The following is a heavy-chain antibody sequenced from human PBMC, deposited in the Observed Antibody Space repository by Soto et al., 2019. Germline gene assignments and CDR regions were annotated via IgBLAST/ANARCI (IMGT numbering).Heavy chain of an antibody. CDR2: IYYNGNT. Sequence: SETLSLTCTVSGASISSYYWNWIRQSPGKGLEWIGHIYYNGNTKYNPFLESRLTISVDTSKNQFSLELNSVTAADTAVYFCARRAVALDALREDNRFDLWGQGALVIVSS. V-gene: IGHV4-59*01. CDR1: GASISSYY. J-gene: IGHJ5*02. D-gene: IGHD1-26*01. CDR3: ARRAVALDALREDNRFDL.